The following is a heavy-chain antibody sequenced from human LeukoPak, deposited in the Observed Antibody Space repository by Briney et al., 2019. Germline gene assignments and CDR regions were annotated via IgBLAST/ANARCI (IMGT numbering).Heavy chain of an antibody. V-gene: IGHV4-39*01. D-gene: IGHD3-3*02. CDR3: ARQSTSMSTC. Sequence: PSETLSLTCAVSDDSISSSSYYWGWIRQRPEEGLEWIGSIYYSGTTYYNPSLKRLVNISVDTSKNQFCLKLSSVTAADTALYFCARQSTSMSTCWGQGTLVTVSS. J-gene: IGHJ4*02. CDR1: DDSISSSSYY. CDR2: IYYSGTT.